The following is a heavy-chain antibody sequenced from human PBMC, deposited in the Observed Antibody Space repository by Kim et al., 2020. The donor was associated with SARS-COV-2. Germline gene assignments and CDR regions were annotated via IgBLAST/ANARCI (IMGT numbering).Heavy chain of an antibody. V-gene: IGHV3-30*09. Sequence: NYTDSVVGRVAISRDRSNNTLYLQMSSLRGDDTAVYYCATDGDGSGSYLKVWGQGTLVTVSS. D-gene: IGHD3-10*01. J-gene: IGHJ4*02. CDR3: ATDGDGSGSYLKV.